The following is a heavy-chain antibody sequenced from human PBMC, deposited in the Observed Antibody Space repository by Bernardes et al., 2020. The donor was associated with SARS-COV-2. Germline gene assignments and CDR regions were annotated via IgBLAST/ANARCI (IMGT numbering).Heavy chain of an antibody. CDR1: AFTFSDPY. V-gene: IGHV3-11*01. Sequence: GSFRLPSSVAAFTFSDPYMNWFRPAPGKGLEWLAPISAFGYKIYYADSVRGRFTVSRDNAKSCLYLQMASLRPDDTAVYYCARGPSSYCNNGICNNWPWLFGMEVWGQGTTVTVSS. CDR2: ISAFGYKI. J-gene: IGHJ6*02. CDR3: ARGPSSYCNNGICNNWPWLFGMEV. D-gene: IGHD2-8*01.